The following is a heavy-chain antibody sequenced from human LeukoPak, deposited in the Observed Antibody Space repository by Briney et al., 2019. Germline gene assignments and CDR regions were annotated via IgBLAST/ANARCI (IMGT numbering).Heavy chain of an antibody. Sequence: SETLSLTCTVSGGSISSSSYYWGWIRQPPGKGLEWIGSIHYSGSTYYNPSLKSRVTISVDTSKNQFSLKLSSVTAADTAVYYCARSSTHNYYGMDVWGQGTTVTVSS. CDR3: ARSSTHNYYGMDV. V-gene: IGHV4-39*01. D-gene: IGHD2-2*01. CDR2: IHYSGST. CDR1: GGSISSSSYY. J-gene: IGHJ6*02.